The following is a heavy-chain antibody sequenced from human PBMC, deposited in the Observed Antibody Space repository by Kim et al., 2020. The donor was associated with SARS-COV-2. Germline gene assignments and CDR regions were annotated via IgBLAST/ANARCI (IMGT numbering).Heavy chain of an antibody. Sequence: GGSLRLSCAASGFTFSNAWMSWVRQAPGKGLEWVGRIKSKTDGGTTDYAAPVKGRFTISRDDSKNTLYLQMNSLKTEDTAVYYCIWFGELLWWQSNAFDICGQGTMVTVSS. V-gene: IGHV3-15*01. CDR3: IWFGELLWWQSNAFDI. J-gene: IGHJ3*02. CDR1: GFTFSNAW. CDR2: IKSKTDGGTT. D-gene: IGHD3-10*01.